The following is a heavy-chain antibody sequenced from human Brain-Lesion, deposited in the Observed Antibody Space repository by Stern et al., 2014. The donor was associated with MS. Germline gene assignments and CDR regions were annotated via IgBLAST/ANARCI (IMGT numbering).Heavy chain of an antibody. CDR3: ARRGDSSSSGFDY. V-gene: IGHV5-51*01. J-gene: IGHJ4*02. D-gene: IGHD6-6*01. Sequence: EVQLVESGAEVKKPGESLKIACKGSGYRFTSNWIGWVRQMPGEGLELKGIIWPGDSDPRYSPSFQGQVTISAEKSISTAYLQWSSLQASDTAMYYCARRGDSSSSGFDYWGQGTLVIVSS. CDR2: IWPGDSDP. CDR1: GYRFTSNW.